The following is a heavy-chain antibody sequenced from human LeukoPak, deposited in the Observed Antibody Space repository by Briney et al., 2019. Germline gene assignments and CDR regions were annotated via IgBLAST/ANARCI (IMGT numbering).Heavy chain of an antibody. Sequence: ASVKVSCKASGYTFTGYYMHWVRQAPGQGLEWMGRINPNSGGTNYAQKFQGRVTMTRDTSISTAYMELSRLRSEDTAVYYCARDSDYGDLYFDYWGQGTLVTVSS. CDR2: INPNSGGT. D-gene: IGHD4-17*01. CDR3: ARDSDYGDLYFDY. J-gene: IGHJ4*02. V-gene: IGHV1-2*06. CDR1: GYTFTGYY.